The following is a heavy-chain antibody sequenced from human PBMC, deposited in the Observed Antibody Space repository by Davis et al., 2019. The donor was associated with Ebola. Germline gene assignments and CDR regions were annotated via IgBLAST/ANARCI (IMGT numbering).Heavy chain of an antibody. CDR2: IRSKAYGGTT. V-gene: IGHV3-49*04. D-gene: IGHD6-19*01. CDR3: TSFITVAGTSDDY. Sequence: GGSLRLSCTASGFTFGDYAMSWVRQAPGKGLEWVGFIRSKAYGGTTEYAASVKGRFTISRDDSKNTAYLQMNSLKTEDTAVYYCTSFITVAGTSDDYWGQGTLVTVSS. CDR1: GFTFGDYA. J-gene: IGHJ4*02.